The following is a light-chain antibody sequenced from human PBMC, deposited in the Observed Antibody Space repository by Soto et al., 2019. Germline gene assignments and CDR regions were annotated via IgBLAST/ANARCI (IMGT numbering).Light chain of an antibody. CDR3: SSYTRSSSLVV. CDR1: SSDVGGYKY. Sequence: QSALTQPASVCGSPGQSITISCIGTSSDVGGYKYVSWYQKYPGRAPKLIISKVSNRPSGVSNRFSGSKSGNTASLTISGLRAEDEADYFCSSYTRSSSLVVFGGGTKVTVL. CDR2: KVS. J-gene: IGLJ2*01. V-gene: IGLV2-14*01.